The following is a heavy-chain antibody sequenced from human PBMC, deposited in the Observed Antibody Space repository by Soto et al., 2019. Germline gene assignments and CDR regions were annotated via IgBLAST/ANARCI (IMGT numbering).Heavy chain of an antibody. J-gene: IGHJ4*02. V-gene: IGHV4-39*01. CDR2: IYYSGST. Sequence: QLQLQESGPGLVKRSETLSLACTVSGGSISSSSYYWGWIRQPPGKGLEWIGSIYYSGSTYYNPSLKSRVTISVDTSKNQFSLKLSSVTAADTAVYYCASISNYYGSGSPRYYFDYWGQGTLVTVSS. CDR1: GGSISSSSYY. D-gene: IGHD3-10*01. CDR3: ASISNYYGSGSPRYYFDY.